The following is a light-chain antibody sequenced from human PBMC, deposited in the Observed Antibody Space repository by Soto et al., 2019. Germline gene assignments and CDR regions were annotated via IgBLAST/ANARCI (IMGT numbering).Light chain of an antibody. V-gene: IGLV2-14*03. Sequence: QSALTQPASVSGSPGQSVTISCAGASRDVTDSDSVSWYQHRPGEAPELKILDFTYRPSGVSDRFSGSLSADTASLTISGLQAEDEGDYYCVSYTNPGTYVFGPGTKLTVL. CDR2: DFT. J-gene: IGLJ1*01. CDR3: VSYTNPGTYV. CDR1: SRDVTDSDS.